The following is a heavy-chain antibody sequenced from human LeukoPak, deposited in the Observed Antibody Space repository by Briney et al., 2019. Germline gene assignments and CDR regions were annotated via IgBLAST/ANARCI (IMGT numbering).Heavy chain of an antibody. V-gene: IGHV4-31*03. D-gene: IGHD4-23*01. Sequence: PSETLSLTCTVSGGSISSGGYYWSWIRQHPGKGLEWIGYIYYSGSTYYNPSHKSRVTISVDTSKNQFSLKLSSVTAADTAVYYCASVGIYGGNSDYWGQGTLVTVSS. CDR1: GGSISSGGYY. CDR2: IYYSGST. J-gene: IGHJ4*02. CDR3: ASVGIYGGNSDY.